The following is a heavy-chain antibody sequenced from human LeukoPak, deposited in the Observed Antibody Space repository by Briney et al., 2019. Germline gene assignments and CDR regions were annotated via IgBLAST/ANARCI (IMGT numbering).Heavy chain of an antibody. D-gene: IGHD3-22*01. CDR2: ISWDGGST. Sequence: PGGSLRLSCAASGFTFSSYGMHWVRQAPGKGLEWVSLISWDGGSTYYADSVKGRFTISRDNSKNSLYLQMNSLRAEDTALYYCAKAGNYYDSSGPLDAFDIWGQGTMVTVSS. J-gene: IGHJ3*02. CDR3: AKAGNYYDSSGPLDAFDI. V-gene: IGHV3-43D*03. CDR1: GFTFSSYG.